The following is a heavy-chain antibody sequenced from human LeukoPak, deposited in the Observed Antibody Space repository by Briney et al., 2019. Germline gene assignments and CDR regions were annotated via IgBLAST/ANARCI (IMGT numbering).Heavy chain of an antibody. Sequence: GGSLRLSCAASGFTFSSYEMNWVRQAPGKGLEWVSYISSSGSTIYYADSVKGRFTISRDNAKNSLYLQMNSLRAEDTAVYYCARAFGYSAHFDYWGQGTLVTVSS. CDR1: GFTFSSYE. CDR2: ISSSGSTI. CDR3: ARAFGYSAHFDY. J-gene: IGHJ4*02. V-gene: IGHV3-48*03. D-gene: IGHD5-12*01.